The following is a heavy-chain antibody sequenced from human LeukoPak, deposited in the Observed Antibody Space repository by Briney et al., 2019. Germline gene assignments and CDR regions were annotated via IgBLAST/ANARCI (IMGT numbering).Heavy chain of an antibody. Sequence: ASVKVSCKTSGLTFSGYFMHWVRQAPGQGLEWMGWINPNSGGTNYAQKFQGRVTMTRDTSISTAYMELSRLRSDDTAVYYCARGKVAAGFFDYWGQGNLVTVSS. CDR1: GLTFSGYF. D-gene: IGHD2-15*01. CDR2: INPNSGGT. CDR3: ARGKVAAGFFDY. J-gene: IGHJ4*02. V-gene: IGHV1-2*02.